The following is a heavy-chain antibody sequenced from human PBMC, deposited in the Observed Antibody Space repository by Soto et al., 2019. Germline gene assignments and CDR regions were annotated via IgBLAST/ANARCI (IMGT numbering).Heavy chain of an antibody. CDR3: ARTELPGLGNYYYGMDV. J-gene: IGHJ6*02. Sequence: GESLKISCKGSGYSFTSYWIGWVRQMPGKGLEWMGIIYPGDSDTRYSPSFQGQVTISADKSISTAYLQWSSLKASDTAMYYCARTELPGLGNYYYGMDVWGQGTTVTVSS. CDR2: IYPGDSDT. CDR1: GYSFTSYW. V-gene: IGHV5-51*01. D-gene: IGHD1-26*01.